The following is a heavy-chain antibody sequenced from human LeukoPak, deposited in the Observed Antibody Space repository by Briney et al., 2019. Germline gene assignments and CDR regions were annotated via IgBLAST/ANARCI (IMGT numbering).Heavy chain of an antibody. CDR3: ATQMDTAMVFTPYFDY. J-gene: IGHJ4*02. D-gene: IGHD5-18*01. CDR2: IYYSGST. CDR1: GGSISSSSYY. Sequence: PSETLSLTCTVSGGSISSSSYYWGWIRQPPGKGLEWIGSIYYSGSTYYNPSLKSRVTISVDTSKNQFSLKLSSVTAADTAVYYCATQMDTAMVFTPYFDYWGQGTLVTVSS. V-gene: IGHV4-39*01.